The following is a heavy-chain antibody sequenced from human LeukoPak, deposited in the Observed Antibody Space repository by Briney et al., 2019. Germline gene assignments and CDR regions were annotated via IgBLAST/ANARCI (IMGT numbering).Heavy chain of an antibody. CDR2: ISTIGST. V-gene: IGHV4-61*02. Sequence: SETLSLTCTVSSGSISSSNYYWSWIRQPAGKGLEWIGRISTIGSTNYNPSLNSRVTISIDKSKNQFSLKLSSVTAADTAVYYCARGYCSGGSCYSLDYWGQGTLVTVSS. CDR1: SGSISSSNYY. J-gene: IGHJ4*02. D-gene: IGHD2-15*01. CDR3: ARGYCSGGSCYSLDY.